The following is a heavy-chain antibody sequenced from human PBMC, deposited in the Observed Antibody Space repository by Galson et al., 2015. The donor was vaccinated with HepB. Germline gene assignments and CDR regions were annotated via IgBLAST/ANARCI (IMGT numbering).Heavy chain of an antibody. V-gene: IGHV3-73*01. CDR1: GFTFSGSA. D-gene: IGHD3-16*01. CDR2: IGSKDYNYAT. Sequence: SLRLSCAASGFTFSGSAIHWVRQTSGKGLEWAGRIGSKDYNYATAYVPSLKGRFTISRDDSKNTAFLQMNSLKTEDTAVYYCSRLGDPVGYSSAWGQGTLVTVSS. J-gene: IGHJ5*02. CDR3: SRLGDPVGYSSA.